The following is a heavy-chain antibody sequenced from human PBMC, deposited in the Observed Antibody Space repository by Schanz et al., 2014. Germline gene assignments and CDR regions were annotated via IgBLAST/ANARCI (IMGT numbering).Heavy chain of an antibody. CDR3: ARPRFDYGEVDY. D-gene: IGHD4-17*01. CDR2: ISSSGSYI. V-gene: IGHV3-21*02. J-gene: IGHJ4*02. CDR1: GFTLSNSD. Sequence: EVRLVESGGGLVQPGGSLRLSCAASGFTLSNSDMHWVRQAPGKGLEWVSSISSSGSYIHYADSVRGRFTISRDRFQNTLYLRMSSLRAEDTAVYYCARPRFDYGEVDYWGQGTLVTVSS.